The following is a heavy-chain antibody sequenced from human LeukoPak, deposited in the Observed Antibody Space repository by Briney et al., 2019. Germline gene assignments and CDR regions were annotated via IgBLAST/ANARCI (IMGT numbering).Heavy chain of an antibody. Sequence: QSGGSLGLSCAASGFTFSGSAIHWVRQASGKGLEWVGRIRDKASSYATTYAASVKGRFTISRDDSKNTAYLHMNSLKTEDTAVYYCACLYSSGWPFDFWGQGTLVTVSS. CDR3: ACLYSSGWPFDF. CDR2: IRDKASSYAT. J-gene: IGHJ4*02. CDR1: GFTFSGSA. D-gene: IGHD6-19*01. V-gene: IGHV3-73*01.